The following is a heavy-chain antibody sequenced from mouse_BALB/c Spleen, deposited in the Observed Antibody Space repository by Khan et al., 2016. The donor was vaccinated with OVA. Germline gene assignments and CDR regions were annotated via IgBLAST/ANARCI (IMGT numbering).Heavy chain of an antibody. CDR3: ARSLYYSDSYAMDY. J-gene: IGHJ4*01. D-gene: IGHD2-13*01. CDR2: ISSTGST. CDR1: GYSITSDFA. Sequence: EVQLVESGPGLVKPSQSLSLTCTVTGYSITSDFAWNWIRQFPGNKLEWMGYISSTGSTSYSPSLKSRISITRDTSKNQFFLHLNSVTTEETAAYYRARSLYYSDSYAMDYWGQGTSVTVSS. V-gene: IGHV3-2*02.